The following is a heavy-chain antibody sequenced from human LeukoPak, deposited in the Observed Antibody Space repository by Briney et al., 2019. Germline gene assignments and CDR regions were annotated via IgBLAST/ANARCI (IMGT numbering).Heavy chain of an antibody. Sequence: GGSLRLSCAASGFTFSSYAMSWVRQAPGKGLEWVSATSGSGGSTYYADSVKGRFTISRDNSKNTLYLRMNSLRAEDTAVYYCAKTSSWSLDYWGQGTLVTVSS. J-gene: IGHJ4*02. V-gene: IGHV3-23*01. CDR2: TSGSGGST. CDR3: AKTSSWSLDY. D-gene: IGHD6-13*01. CDR1: GFTFSSYA.